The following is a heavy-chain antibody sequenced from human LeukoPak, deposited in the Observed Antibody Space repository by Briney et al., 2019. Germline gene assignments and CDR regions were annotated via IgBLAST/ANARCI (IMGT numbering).Heavy chain of an antibody. Sequence: SETLSLTCTVSGGSISSYYWSWIRQPPGKGLEWIGYIYYSGSTNYNPSLKSRVTISVDTSKNQFSLKLSSVTAADTAVYYCARHVDGDCADNWFDPWGQGTLVTVSS. J-gene: IGHJ5*02. V-gene: IGHV4-59*08. CDR1: GGSISSYY. CDR2: IYYSGST. CDR3: ARHVDGDCADNWFDP. D-gene: IGHD2-21*02.